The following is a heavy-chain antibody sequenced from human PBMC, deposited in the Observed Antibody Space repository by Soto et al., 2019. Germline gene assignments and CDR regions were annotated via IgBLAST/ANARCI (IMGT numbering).Heavy chain of an antibody. CDR3: TRGPYGTGGDYYYGMDV. CDR1: GFTVSSKY. CDR2: IYSCGST. V-gene: IGHV3-53*04. D-gene: IGHD4-17*01. Sequence: EVQLVESGGGLVQPGGSLRLSCAVSGFTVSSKYMSWVRQAPGQGLEWVSVIYSCGSTYYAASVKGRFTISRHNSMNALYLQMNSPRADDTAVYYCTRGPYGTGGDYYYGMDVWGQGTTVTVSS. J-gene: IGHJ6*02.